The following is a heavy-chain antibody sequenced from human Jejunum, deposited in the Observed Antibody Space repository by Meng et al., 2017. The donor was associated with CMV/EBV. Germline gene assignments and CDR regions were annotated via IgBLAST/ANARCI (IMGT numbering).Heavy chain of an antibody. D-gene: IGHD2-2*01. V-gene: IGHV2-5*02. Sequence: QITWKESVPTLVKPTQTLTLTSTFSGFSLSTSEVGVGWIRQPPGKALEWLAVIYWDDDKRYSPSLKSRLTITKDTSKNQVVLTLTNMDPVDTATYYCALFTRSWFDPWGQGTLVTVSS. CDR3: ALFTRSWFDP. CDR2: IYWDDDK. CDR1: GFSLSTSEVG. J-gene: IGHJ5*02.